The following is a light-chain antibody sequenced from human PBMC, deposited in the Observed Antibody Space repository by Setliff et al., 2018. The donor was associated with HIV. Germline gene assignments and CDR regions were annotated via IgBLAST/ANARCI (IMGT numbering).Light chain of an antibody. J-gene: IGLJ1*01. V-gene: IGLV2-14*01. CDR3: SSYAITNTLP. CDR2: EVK. Sequence: GSPGQSITISCTGTSSDVGGYNYVSWYQQHPGKAPKLIIYEVKNRPSGVSNRFSGSKSGNTASLTISGLQAEDEADYYCSSYAITNTLPFGTGTRSPS. CDR1: SSDVGGYNY.